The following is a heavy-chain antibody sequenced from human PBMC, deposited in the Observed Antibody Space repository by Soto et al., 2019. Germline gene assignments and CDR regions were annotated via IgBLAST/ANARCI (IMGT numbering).Heavy chain of an antibody. CDR2: ISSSGSTI. CDR1: GFTFSDYY. Sequence: PGGSLRLSCAASGFTFSDYYMSWIRQAPGKGLEWVSYISSSGSTIYYADSVKGRFTISRDNAKNSLYLQMNSLRAEDTAVYYCAKAFSPGYSSGWYDIDYWGQGTLVTVSS. D-gene: IGHD6-19*01. V-gene: IGHV3-11*01. J-gene: IGHJ4*02. CDR3: AKAFSPGYSSGWYDIDY.